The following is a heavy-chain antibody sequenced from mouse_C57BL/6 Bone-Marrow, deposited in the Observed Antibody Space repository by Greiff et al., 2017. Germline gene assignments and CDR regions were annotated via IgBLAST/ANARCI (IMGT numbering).Heavy chain of an antibody. CDR3: ARAVDY. CDR2: ISSGGSYT. V-gene: IGHV5-6*02. CDR1: GFTFSSYG. J-gene: IGHJ2*01. Sequence: EVMLVESGGDLVKPGGSLKLSCAASGFTFSSYGMSWVRQTPDKRLEWVATISSGGSYTYYPDSVKGRFTISRDNAKNTLYLQMSSLKSEDTAMYYCARAVDYWGPGTTLTVSS.